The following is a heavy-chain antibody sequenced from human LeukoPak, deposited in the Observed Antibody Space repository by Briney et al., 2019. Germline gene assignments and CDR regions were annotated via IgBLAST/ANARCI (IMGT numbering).Heavy chain of an antibody. V-gene: IGHV3-23*01. CDR3: AKDVVPDSGWDLDY. CDR1: GFTFSTYS. J-gene: IGHJ4*02. D-gene: IGHD6-19*01. Sequence: GGSLRLSCAASGFTFSTYSMTWVRQGPGKGLEWVSSIYPSGDSTFYADSVKGRFTISRDNSKNTLYLRMSSLRTEDTAIYYCAKDVVPDSGWDLDYWGQGTLVTVSS. CDR2: IYPSGDST.